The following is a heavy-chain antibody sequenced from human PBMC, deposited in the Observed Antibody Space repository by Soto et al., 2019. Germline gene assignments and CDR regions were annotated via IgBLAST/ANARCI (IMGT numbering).Heavy chain of an antibody. Sequence: SETLSLTCPFSGLSISSYYWNWIRQPPGKGLEWIGYIYYSGKTYYNPSLKSRVNISLDTSKNQFLLKLSSVTAADTAVYYCARLSLFSGWPLYWGQGTLVTVFS. D-gene: IGHD6-19*01. J-gene: IGHJ4*02. CDR3: ARLSLFSGWPLY. CDR1: GLSISSYY. V-gene: IGHV4-30-4*01. CDR2: IYYSGKT.